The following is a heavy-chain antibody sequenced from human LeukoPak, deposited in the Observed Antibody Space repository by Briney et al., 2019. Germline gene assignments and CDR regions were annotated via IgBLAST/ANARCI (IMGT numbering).Heavy chain of an antibody. D-gene: IGHD6-6*01. Sequence: GGSLRLSCAASGFTFSSYAMSWVRQAPGKGLEWVSYINSVSSVISYADSVKGRFTISRDNAENSVYLQMNSLRDEDTAVYYCARDSSYAFDFWGQGTMVTVSS. V-gene: IGHV3-48*02. CDR1: GFTFSSYA. CDR2: INSVSSVI. J-gene: IGHJ3*01. CDR3: ARDSSYAFDF.